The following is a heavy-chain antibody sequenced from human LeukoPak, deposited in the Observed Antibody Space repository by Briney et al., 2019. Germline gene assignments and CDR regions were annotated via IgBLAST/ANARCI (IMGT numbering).Heavy chain of an antibody. J-gene: IGHJ4*02. CDR3: AREKVRDSDY. D-gene: IGHD3-10*01. Sequence: SETLSLTCTVSGGSISGQYWSLIRQPPGKGLEWIGYIYYTGITKYNPSLKSRVTISVDTSKNQFSLRLTSVTAADTAVYYCAREKVRDSDYWGQGTLVTVSS. CDR2: IYYTGIT. CDR1: GGSISGQY. V-gene: IGHV4-59*11.